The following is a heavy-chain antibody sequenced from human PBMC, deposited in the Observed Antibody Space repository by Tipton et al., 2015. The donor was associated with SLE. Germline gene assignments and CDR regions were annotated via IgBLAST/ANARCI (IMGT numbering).Heavy chain of an antibody. D-gene: IGHD4/OR15-4a*01. CDR2: MNPNSGNT. CDR1: GYTFTTYD. Sequence: QLVQSGPEVKKPGASVKVSCKASGYTFTTYDINWVRQATGQGLEWMGWMNPNSGNTGYAQKLQGRVTMTRNTSMSTASMELRSLRSDDTAVYYCAGALTMVPRDAFDIWGQGTMVTVSS. CDR3: AGALTMVPRDAFDI. J-gene: IGHJ3*02. V-gene: IGHV1-8*01.